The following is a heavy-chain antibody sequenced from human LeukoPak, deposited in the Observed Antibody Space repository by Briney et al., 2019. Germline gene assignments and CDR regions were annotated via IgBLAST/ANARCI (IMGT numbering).Heavy chain of an antibody. Sequence: GASVKVSCKVSGYTLTELSMHWVRQAPGKGLEWMGGFDPEDGETIYAQKFQGRVTMTEDTSTDTAYMELSSLRSEDTAVYYCATSYYDFWSGSILNYFDYWGQGTLVTVSS. CDR3: ATSYYDFWSGSILNYFDY. D-gene: IGHD3-3*01. CDR1: GYTLTELS. CDR2: FDPEDGET. V-gene: IGHV1-24*01. J-gene: IGHJ4*02.